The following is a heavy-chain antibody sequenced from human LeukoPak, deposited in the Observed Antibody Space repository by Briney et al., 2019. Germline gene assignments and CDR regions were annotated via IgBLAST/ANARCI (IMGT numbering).Heavy chain of an antibody. CDR3: ARRPDVPAAISPFDY. D-gene: IGHD2-2*01. CDR1: GYSFTSYW. V-gene: IGHV5-51*01. J-gene: IGHJ4*02. CDR2: IYPGDSDT. Sequence: GESLKISCKGSGYSFTSYWIGWVRQMPGKGLEWMGIIYPGDSDTRYSPSFQGQVTISADKSISTAYLQWSSLKASDTAMYYCARRPDVPAAISPFDYWGQGTLVTVSS.